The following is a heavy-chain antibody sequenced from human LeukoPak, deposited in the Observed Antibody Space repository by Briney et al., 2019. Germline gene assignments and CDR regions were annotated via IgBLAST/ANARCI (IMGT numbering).Heavy chain of an antibody. CDR3: ARGQYYYDSSGYYYVTFDY. D-gene: IGHD3-22*01. CDR1: GGTFSSYA. Sequence: SVKVSCKASGGTFSSYAISWVRRAPGQGLEWMGRIIPIFGTANYAQKFQGRVTITTDESTSTAYMELSSLRSEDTAVYYCARGQYYYDSSGYYYVTFDYWGQGTLVTVSS. J-gene: IGHJ4*02. V-gene: IGHV1-69*05. CDR2: IIPIFGTA.